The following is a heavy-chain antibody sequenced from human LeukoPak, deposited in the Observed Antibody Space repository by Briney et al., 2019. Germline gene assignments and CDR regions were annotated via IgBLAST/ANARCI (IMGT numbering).Heavy chain of an antibody. CDR3: AKEPPHIYGGNSGFDY. CDR1: GSTFSSYA. CDR2: ISGSGGST. D-gene: IGHD4-23*01. J-gene: IGHJ4*02. Sequence: GGSLRLSCAASGSTFSSYAMSWVRQAPGKGLEWVSAISGSGGSTYYADSVKGRFTISRDNSKNTLYLQMNSLRAEDTAVYYCAKEPPHIYGGNSGFDYWGQGTLVTVSS. V-gene: IGHV3-23*01.